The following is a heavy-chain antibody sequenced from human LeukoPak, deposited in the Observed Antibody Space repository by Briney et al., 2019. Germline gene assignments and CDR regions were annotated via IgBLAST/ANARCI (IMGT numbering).Heavy chain of an antibody. CDR2: ISYDGSYQ. V-gene: IGHV3-30*04. J-gene: IGHJ4*02. Sequence: GGSLRLSCAVSGFTFSAYGMHWVRQAPGKGLEWVAVISYDGSYQAYADSVKGRFTVFRDSSKNTLHLQLNSLRPEDTGLYYCARERRRDGYNYKDYWGQGTQVSVSS. CDR3: ARERRRDGYNYKDY. CDR1: GFTFSAYG. D-gene: IGHD5-24*01.